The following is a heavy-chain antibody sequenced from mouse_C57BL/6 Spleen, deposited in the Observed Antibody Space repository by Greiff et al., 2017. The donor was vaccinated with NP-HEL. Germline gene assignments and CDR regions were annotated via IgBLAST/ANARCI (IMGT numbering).Heavy chain of an antibody. CDR3: ARVHDYGNYYFDY. D-gene: IGHD2-4*01. CDR1: GFTFSDYY. J-gene: IGHJ2*01. Sequence: EVMLVESEGGLVQPGSSMKLSCTASGFTFSDYYMAWVRQVPEKGLEWVANINYDGSSTYYLDSLKSRFIISRDNAKNILYLQMSSLKSEDTATYYCARVHDYGNYYFDYWGQGTTLTVSS. CDR2: INYDGSST. V-gene: IGHV5-16*01.